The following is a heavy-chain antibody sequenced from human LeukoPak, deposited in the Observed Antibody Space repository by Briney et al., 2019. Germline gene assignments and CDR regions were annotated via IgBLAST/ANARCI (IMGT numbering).Heavy chain of an antibody. CDR1: GFTLSTSW. J-gene: IGHJ4*02. CDR2: INRDGSQI. Sequence: RGSLRLSCAASGFTLSTSWMTWVRQAPGKGLEWVTNINRDGSQIDYMDSVKGRFTISRDSANNALYLQMNSLRGEDTAVYYCARGGLTAGFDYWGQGTLVTVSS. CDR3: ARGGLTAGFDY. V-gene: IGHV3-7*01.